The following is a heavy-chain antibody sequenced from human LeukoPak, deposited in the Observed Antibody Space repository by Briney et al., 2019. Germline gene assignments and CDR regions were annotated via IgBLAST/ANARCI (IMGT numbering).Heavy chain of an antibody. CDR2: ISSSAGTI. D-gene: IGHD1-26*01. V-gene: IGHV3-11*04. CDR3: AREEQAWAYGMDV. Sequence: GGSLRLSCAASGFTFSDYYMSWIRQAPGMGLEWVSYISSSAGTIYYADSVKGRFTISRDNAKNSLYLQMNSLSVEDTAMYYCAREEQAWAYGMDVWGQGTTVTVSS. CDR1: GFTFSDYY. J-gene: IGHJ6*02.